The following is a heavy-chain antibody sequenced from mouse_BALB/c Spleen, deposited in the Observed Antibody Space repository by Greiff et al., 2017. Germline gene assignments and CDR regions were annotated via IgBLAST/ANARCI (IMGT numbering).Heavy chain of an antibody. CDR3: TRWGDYYAMDY. J-gene: IGHJ4*01. Sequence: QVQLQQSGAELVKPGASVKLSCKASGYTFTSYYMYWVKQRPGQGLEWIGEINPSNGGTNFNEKFKSKATLTVDNSSSTAYMQLSSLTSEDSAVYYCTRWGDYYAMDYWGQGTSVTVSS. V-gene: IGHV1S81*02. CDR1: GYTFTSYY. CDR2: INPSNGGT.